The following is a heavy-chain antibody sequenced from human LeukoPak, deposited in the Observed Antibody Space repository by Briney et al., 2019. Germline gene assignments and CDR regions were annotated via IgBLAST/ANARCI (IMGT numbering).Heavy chain of an antibody. CDR1: GFTFSGSA. CDR2: IRSKANSYAT. D-gene: IGHD2-2*02. J-gene: IGHJ5*02. Sequence: PGGSLRLSCAASGFTFSGSAMHWVRQASGKGLEWVGRIRSKANSYATAYAASVKGRFTISRDDSKNTAYLQMNSLKTEDTAVYYCTRHRAQVVPAAIRGLGFDPWGQGTLVTVSS. V-gene: IGHV3-73*01. CDR3: TRHRAQVVPAAIRGLGFDP.